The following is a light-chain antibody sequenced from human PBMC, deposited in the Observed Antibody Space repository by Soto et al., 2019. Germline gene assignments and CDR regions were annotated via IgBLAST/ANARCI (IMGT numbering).Light chain of an antibody. CDR2: GAA. J-gene: IGKJ1*01. V-gene: IGKV3-15*01. CDR3: QQYNNGPPDGT. Sequence: EIVLTQSPLTLSLSPAKRATLSCRASQNVNTKLAGSQQKPGQAPRLLIHGAAARATAIRDRFSGSVSGTEFTLTISGLHSEDFAVYSCQQYNNGPPDGTFGQGTKVDIK. CDR1: QNVNTK.